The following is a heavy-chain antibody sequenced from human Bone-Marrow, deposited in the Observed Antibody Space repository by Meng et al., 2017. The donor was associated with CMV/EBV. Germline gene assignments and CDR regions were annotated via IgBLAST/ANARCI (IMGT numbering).Heavy chain of an antibody. J-gene: IGHJ4*02. D-gene: IGHD3-10*01. CDR3: IRELRGPRDY. CDR2: INPDGSST. Sequence: GGSLRLSCAASGSTFSSDWMHWVRQAPGKGLVWASRINPDGSSTNYADSVKGRFTISRDNARSTLYLQMNNLRAEDTALYFCIRELRGPRDYWARGTLVTVSS. V-gene: IGHV3-74*01. CDR1: GSTFSSDW.